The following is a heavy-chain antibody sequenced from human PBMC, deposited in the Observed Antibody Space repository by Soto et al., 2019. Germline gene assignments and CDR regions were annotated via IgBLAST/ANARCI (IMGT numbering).Heavy chain of an antibody. CDR1: GGSISSGDYY. CDR3: AREVITIFGVVINGIHDAFDI. D-gene: IGHD3-3*01. V-gene: IGHV4-30-4*01. Sequence: SETLSLTCTVSGGSISSGDYYWSWIRQPPGKGLEWIGYIYYSGSTYYNPSLKSRVTISVDTSKNQSSLKLSSVTAADTAVYYCAREVITIFGVVINGIHDAFDIWGQGTMVTVSS. J-gene: IGHJ3*02. CDR2: IYYSGST.